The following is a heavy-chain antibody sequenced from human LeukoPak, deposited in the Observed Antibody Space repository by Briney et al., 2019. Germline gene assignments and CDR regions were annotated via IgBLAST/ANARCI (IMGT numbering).Heavy chain of an antibody. CDR3: ARDGSITIFGVAIRGGWFDP. CDR2: ITPIFGTA. Sequence: SVKVSCKASGGTFSSYAISWVRQAPGQGLEWMGGITPIFGTANYAQKFQGRVTITADESTSTAYMELSSLRSEDTAVYYCARDGSITIFGVAIRGGWFDPWGQGTLVTVSS. D-gene: IGHD3-3*01. CDR1: GGTFSSYA. J-gene: IGHJ5*02. V-gene: IGHV1-69*01.